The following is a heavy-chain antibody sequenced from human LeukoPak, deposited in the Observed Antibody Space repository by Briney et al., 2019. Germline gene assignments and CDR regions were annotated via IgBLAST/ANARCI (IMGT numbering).Heavy chain of an antibody. CDR3: ARGGVVVPAAMYY. V-gene: IGHV4-34*01. Sequence: PSETLSLTCAVYGGSFGGYYWSWIRQPPGKGLEWIGEINHSGSTNYNPSLKSRVTISVDTSKNQFSLKLSSVTAADTAVYYCARGGVVVPAAMYYWGQGTLVTVSS. CDR1: GGSFGGYY. J-gene: IGHJ4*02. D-gene: IGHD2-2*01. CDR2: INHSGST.